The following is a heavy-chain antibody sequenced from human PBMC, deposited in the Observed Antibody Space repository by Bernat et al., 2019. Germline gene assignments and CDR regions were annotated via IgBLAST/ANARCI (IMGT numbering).Heavy chain of an antibody. D-gene: IGHD1-7*01. CDR3: ARDLGLRPLDY. Sequence: QVQLVQSGAEVKKPGASVKVSCKAAGYTFTSYGISWVRQAPGQGLEWMGWISAYNGNTNYAQKIQGRITMTADTSTSTAYMELRSLRSDATAEYYCARDLGLRPLDYWGQGTLVTVSS. CDR2: ISAYNGNT. J-gene: IGHJ4*02. V-gene: IGHV1-18*01. CDR1: GYTFTSYG.